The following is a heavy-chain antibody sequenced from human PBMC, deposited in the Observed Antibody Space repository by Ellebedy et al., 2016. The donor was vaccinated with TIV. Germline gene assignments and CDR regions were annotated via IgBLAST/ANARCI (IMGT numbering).Heavy chain of an antibody. CDR3: ARDPLGPNWFDP. Sequence: ASVKVSXKASSYSFTSFEINWVRQATGQGLEYVGWMDPRNGNTGYAPKFRDRVTMTMNTSISTAYMELRGLASEDTAVYYYARDPLGPNWFDPWGQGTLVTVSS. CDR2: MDPRNGNT. V-gene: IGHV1-8*01. CDR1: SYSFTSFE. D-gene: IGHD7-27*01. J-gene: IGHJ5*02.